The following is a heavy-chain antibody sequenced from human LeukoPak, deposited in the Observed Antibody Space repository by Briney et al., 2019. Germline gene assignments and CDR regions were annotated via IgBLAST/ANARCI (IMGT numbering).Heavy chain of an antibody. J-gene: IGHJ3*02. V-gene: IGHV3-49*04. D-gene: IGHD2-2*01. CDR1: GFTFGHYA. Sequence: PGGSLRLSCTGSGFTFGHYAMAWVRQAPGKGLEWVGFIRSEAYGGTIEYAASVKGRFTISRDNSKSIADLQMNSLKTEDTAVYSRGGDFGVPAALGIDAFDIWGQGTMVTVSS. CDR2: IRSEAYGGTI. CDR3: GGDFGVPAALGIDAFDI.